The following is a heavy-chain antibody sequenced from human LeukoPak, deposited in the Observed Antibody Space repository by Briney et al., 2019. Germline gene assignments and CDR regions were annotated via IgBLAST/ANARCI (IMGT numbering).Heavy chain of an antibody. CDR1: GYSFTSYW. CDR2: IYPGDSDT. D-gene: IGHD4-11*01. J-gene: IGHJ4*02. CDR3: ARRYSDSQIDY. Sequence: GESLKISCKGSGYSFTSYWIGWVRQMPGKGLEWMGIIYPGDSDTRYSPSFQGQVTISADKSIGTAYMQWSSLKASDTAMYYCARRYSDSQIDYWGQGTVVTVSS. V-gene: IGHV5-51*01.